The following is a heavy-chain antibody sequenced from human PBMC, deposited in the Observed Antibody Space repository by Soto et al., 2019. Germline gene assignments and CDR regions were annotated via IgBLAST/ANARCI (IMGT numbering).Heavy chain of an antibody. CDR2: IIPIFGTA. V-gene: IGHV1-69*13. J-gene: IGHJ4*02. CDR1: GGTFSSYA. Sequence: ASVKVSCKASGGTFSSYAISWVRQAPGQGLEWMGGIIPIFGTANYAQKFQGRVTITADESTSTAYMELSSLRSEDTAVYYCARVAESNYDFWSGYWYFDYWGQGTLVTVSS. CDR3: ARVAESNYDFWSGYWYFDY. D-gene: IGHD3-3*01.